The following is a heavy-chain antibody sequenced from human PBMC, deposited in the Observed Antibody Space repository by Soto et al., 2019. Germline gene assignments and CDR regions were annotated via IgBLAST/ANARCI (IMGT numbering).Heavy chain of an antibody. CDR1: GFTFSSFG. J-gene: IGHJ4*02. CDR3: AKPTVPFGRTVVAGPFDN. Sequence: QVQLVESGGGVVQPGRSLRLSCAASGFTFSSFGMHWVRQAPGKGLEWVAVILYDGSNKYYADSVKGRFTISRDNSKNTLYLQMNSRRAEDTAVFYCAKPTVPFGRTVVAGPFDNWGQGTLVTVSS. D-gene: IGHD6-19*01. V-gene: IGHV3-30*18. CDR2: ILYDGSNK.